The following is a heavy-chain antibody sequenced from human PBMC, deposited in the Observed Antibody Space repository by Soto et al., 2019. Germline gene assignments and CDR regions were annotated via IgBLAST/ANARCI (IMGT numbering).Heavy chain of an antibody. V-gene: IGHV1-69*01. CDR3: ARGGSGYTWFNEF. CDR1: GGLFSSSP. J-gene: IGHJ4*02. D-gene: IGHD3-22*01. Sequence: QEQLVQSGAEVKKPGSSVKVSCKASGGLFSSSPISWVRQVPGQGLEWMGGIIPVFQTAYYTQRFQRRVTITADESTNTAYLELSSLRSEDTAIYYCARGGSGYTWFNEFWGQGTLVTVSS. CDR2: IIPVFQTA.